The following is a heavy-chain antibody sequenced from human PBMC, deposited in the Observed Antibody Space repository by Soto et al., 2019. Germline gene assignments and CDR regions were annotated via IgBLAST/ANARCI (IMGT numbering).Heavy chain of an antibody. D-gene: IGHD4-4*01. CDR1: GYSFTSYW. J-gene: IGHJ6*02. V-gene: IGHV5-51*01. CDR3: ARLNAVSPRPYYAMDV. Sequence: PGESLKISCKGSGYSFTSYWIGWVRQMPGKGLEWMGIVYPGDSDTEYSPSFQGQVTVSADKSINTAYLQWRSLKASDTAMYYCARLNAVSPRPYYAMDVWGQGTTVTVSS. CDR2: VYPGDSDT.